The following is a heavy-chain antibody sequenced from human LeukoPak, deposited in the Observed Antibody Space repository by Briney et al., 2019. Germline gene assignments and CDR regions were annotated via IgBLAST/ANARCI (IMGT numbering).Heavy chain of an antibody. CDR1: GYTFTRYG. D-gene: IGHD2-15*01. V-gene: IGHV1-18*04. CDR3: ARDWDCSGGSCYSLAYFDY. J-gene: IGHJ4*02. Sequence: ASVKVSCKASGYTFTRYGISWVRQAPGQGLEWMGWISAYNGNTNYAQKLQGRVTMTTDTSTSTAYMELRSLRSDDTAEYYCARDWDCSGGSCYSLAYFDYWGQGTLVTVPS. CDR2: ISAYNGNT.